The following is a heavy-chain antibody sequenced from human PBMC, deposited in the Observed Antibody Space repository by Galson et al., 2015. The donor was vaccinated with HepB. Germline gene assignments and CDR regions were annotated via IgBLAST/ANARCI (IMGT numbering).Heavy chain of an antibody. CDR2: IWYDGGIK. D-gene: IGHD3-10*01. CDR3: ARLSIAGGFES. J-gene: IGHJ4*02. Sequence: SLRLSCATSGFTFSSYNMHWVRQAPGKGLEWVAVIWYDGGIKYYRASVRGRFTISRDNTKNTLYLQMNSLRVEDAAVYYCARLSIAGGFESWGQGTLVTVSS. V-gene: IGHV3-33*01. CDR1: GFTFSSYN.